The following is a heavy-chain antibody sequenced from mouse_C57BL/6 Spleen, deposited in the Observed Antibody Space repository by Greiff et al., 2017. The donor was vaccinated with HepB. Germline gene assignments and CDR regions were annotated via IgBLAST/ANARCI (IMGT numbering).Heavy chain of an antibody. V-gene: IGHV5-16*01. D-gene: IGHD1-1*01. CDR3: ARDRKGAYGRDAMDY. Sequence: EVQLVESEGGLVQPGSSMKLSCTASGFTFSAYYMAWVRQVPEKGLEWVANINYDGSSTYYLDSLKSRFIISRDNAKNILYLQMSSLKSEDTATYYCARDRKGAYGRDAMDYWGQGTSVTVSS. J-gene: IGHJ4*01. CDR2: INYDGSST. CDR1: GFTFSAYY.